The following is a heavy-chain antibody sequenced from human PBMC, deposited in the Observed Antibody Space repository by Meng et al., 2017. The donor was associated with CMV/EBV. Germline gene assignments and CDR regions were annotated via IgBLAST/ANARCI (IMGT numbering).Heavy chain of an antibody. J-gene: IGHJ4*02. CDR1: GGSLSGYY. CDR3: ARGYCSSTNCPEGY. V-gene: IGHV4-34*01. D-gene: IGHD2-2*01. Sequence: GSLRLSCAVYGGSLSGYYWSWIRQPPGKELEWIGEINYSGTTNHNPSLKSRVTISLDSSKNQFSLNLNSVTAADTAVYYCARGYCSSTNCPEGYWGQGTLVTVSS. CDR2: INYSGTT.